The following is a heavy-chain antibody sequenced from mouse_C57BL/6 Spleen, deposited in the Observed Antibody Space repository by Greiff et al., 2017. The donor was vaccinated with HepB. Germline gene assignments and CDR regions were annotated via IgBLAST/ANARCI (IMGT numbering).Heavy chain of an antibody. D-gene: IGHD4-1*01. Sequence: EVKVVESGPGLAKPSQTLSLTCSVTGYSITSDYWNWIREFPGNKLEYMGYISYSGSTYYNPSLKSRISITRDTSKNQYYLQLNSVTTEDTATYYCARGSFNWGTFDYWGQGTTLTVSS. J-gene: IGHJ2*01. CDR2: ISYSGST. CDR1: GYSITSDY. CDR3: ARGSFNWGTFDY. V-gene: IGHV3-8*01.